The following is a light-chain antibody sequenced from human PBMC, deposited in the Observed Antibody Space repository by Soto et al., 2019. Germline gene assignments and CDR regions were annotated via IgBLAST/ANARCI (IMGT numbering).Light chain of an antibody. CDR3: QQRSSWLT. V-gene: IGKV3-11*01. Sequence: IVLTQSQGTLSLSPGERATLSCLASHSIGDYLAWYQHRPAQAPRLLIYDASKRATGIPARFNGSGSGTDFTLTITSLEPEDFAVYYCQQRSSWLTFGGGTKVDI. CDR1: HSIGDY. J-gene: IGKJ4*01. CDR2: DAS.